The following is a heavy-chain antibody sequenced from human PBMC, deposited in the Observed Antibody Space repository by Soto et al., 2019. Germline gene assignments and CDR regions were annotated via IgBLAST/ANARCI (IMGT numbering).Heavy chain of an antibody. D-gene: IGHD1-26*01. Sequence: GGPLRLFCAASGFPFDDFAMHWVRQAPGKGLEWVSGISWNSGSIGYVDSVKGRFSISRDNAKNSLSLEMNSLRAQDTAVYYCPRSTYWGPGTLVTVSS. V-gene: IGHV3-9*01. J-gene: IGHJ4*02. CDR2: ISWNSGSI. CDR3: PRSTY. CDR1: GFPFDDFA.